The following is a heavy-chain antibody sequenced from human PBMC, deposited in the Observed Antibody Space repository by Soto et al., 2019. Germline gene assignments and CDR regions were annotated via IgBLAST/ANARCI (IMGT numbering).Heavy chain of an antibody. J-gene: IGHJ5*02. CDR1: GDTFSFYT. CDR3: ARVRAYDFYDNWFDP. V-gene: IGHV1-69*02. Sequence: SVKVSCKASGDTFSFYTINWVRQAPGLGLEWVGRINPILSMSNYAQKFQGRVTMTADKSTSTAYMELRSLRSEDTAMYYCARVRAYDFYDNWFDPWGQGTLVTVSS. D-gene: IGHD3-3*01. CDR2: INPILSMS.